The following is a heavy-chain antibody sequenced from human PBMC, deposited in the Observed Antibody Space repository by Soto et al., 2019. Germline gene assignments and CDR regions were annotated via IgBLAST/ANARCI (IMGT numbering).Heavy chain of an antibody. J-gene: IGHJ4*02. Sequence: PGGSLRLSCAASGFSFSDYYMSWIRQAPGKGLECISYISTSGTTIYYADSVKGRFTISRDNAKNSVYLQMNSLRAEDTAVFYCARDRGSYGSASYYSDSWGQGTLVTVSS. V-gene: IGHV3-11*01. CDR3: ARDRGSYGSASYYSDS. D-gene: IGHD3-10*01. CDR1: GFSFSDYY. CDR2: ISTSGTTI.